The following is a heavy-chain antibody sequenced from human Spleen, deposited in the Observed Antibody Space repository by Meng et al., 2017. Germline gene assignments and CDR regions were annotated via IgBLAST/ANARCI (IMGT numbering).Heavy chain of an antibody. J-gene: IGHJ6*02. D-gene: IGHD6-19*01. Sequence: GGSLRLSCAASGFTFSSYGMHWVRQAPGKGLEWVAVIWYDGSNKYYADSVKGRFTISRDNSKNTLYLQMNSLRAEDTAVYYCATDPKGSSGWYVYYYYYYGMDVWGQGTTVTVSS. V-gene: IGHV3-30*02. CDR3: ATDPKGSSGWYVYYYYYYGMDV. CDR2: IWYDGSNK. CDR1: GFTFSSYG.